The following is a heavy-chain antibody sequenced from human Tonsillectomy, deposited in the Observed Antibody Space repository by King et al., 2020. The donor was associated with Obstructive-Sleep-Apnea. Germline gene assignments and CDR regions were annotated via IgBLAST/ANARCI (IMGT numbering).Heavy chain of an antibody. D-gene: IGHD1-14*01. J-gene: IGHJ4*02. V-gene: IGHV4-59*01. CDR2: IYTTGST. Sequence: QLQESGPGLVKPSETLSLTCTVSTDSLSGFYWSWIRQSPGKGLEWLGYIYTTGSTNYNPSLKSRVSISVDTSSNQFSLKLQSVTAADTAVYFCARDRGRGHRSWYFDYWGPGMLVTVSS. CDR1: TDSLSGFY. CDR3: ARDRGRGHRSWYFDY.